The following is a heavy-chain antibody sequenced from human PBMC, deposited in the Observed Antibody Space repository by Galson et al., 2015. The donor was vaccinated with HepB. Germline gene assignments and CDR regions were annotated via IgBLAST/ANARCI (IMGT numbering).Heavy chain of an antibody. J-gene: IGHJ5*02. V-gene: IGHV4-31*03. Sequence: TLSLTCTVSGGSISSGGYYWSWIRQHPGKGLEWIGYIYYSGSTYYNPSLKSRVTISVDTSKNQFSLKLSSVTAADTAVYYCARADFDIVVVPAALNWFDPWGQGTLVTVSS. CDR3: ARADFDIVVVPAALNWFDP. CDR1: GGSISSGGYY. CDR2: IYYSGST. D-gene: IGHD2-2*01.